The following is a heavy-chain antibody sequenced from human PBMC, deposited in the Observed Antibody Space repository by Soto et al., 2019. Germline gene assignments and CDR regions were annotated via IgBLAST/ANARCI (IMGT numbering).Heavy chain of an antibody. D-gene: IGHD6-6*01. J-gene: IGHJ4*02. V-gene: IGHV3-23*01. CDR1: EFPFSSYA. CDR2: ISGSGGST. Sequence: GGSLRLSCAASEFPFSSYALSWVRQAPGKGLEWVSSISGSGGSTYYADPVKGRFTISRDNSKNTLYLQMNSLRAEDTAVYYCARRPSQCDYSSCLDCWGQGTLVTVSS. CDR3: ARRPSQCDYSSCLDC.